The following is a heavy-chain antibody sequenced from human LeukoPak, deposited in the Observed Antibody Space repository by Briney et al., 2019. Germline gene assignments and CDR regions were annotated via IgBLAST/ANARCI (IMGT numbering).Heavy chain of an antibody. D-gene: IGHD3-22*01. Sequence: ASVKVSCKASGYTFTSYYMHWVRQAPGQGLEWMAIINPSGGSTNYAQKFQGRVTMTRDTSTSTVYMELSSLRSEDTAVYYCGRDPRPSYDSSDYYYPGDYWGQGTLVTVSS. J-gene: IGHJ4*02. CDR2: INPSGGST. V-gene: IGHV1-46*01. CDR3: GRDPRPSYDSSDYYYPGDY. CDR1: GYTFTSYY.